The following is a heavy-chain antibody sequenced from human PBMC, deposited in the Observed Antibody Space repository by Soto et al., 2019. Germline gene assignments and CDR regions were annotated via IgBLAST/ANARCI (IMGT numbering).Heavy chain of an antibody. CDR2: IYWDDDK. Sequence: QITLKESGPTLVKPTQTLTLTCTFSGFSLSTSGVGLGWIRQPPGKALEWLALIYWDDDKRYSPSLKSRLTITTDTSKNQVVLTMTNMDPVDTATYYCATHGSGTYYNPLYNWVDPWGQGTLVTVSS. D-gene: IGHD3-10*01. CDR3: ATHGSGTYYNPLYNWVDP. J-gene: IGHJ5*02. CDR1: GFSLSTSGVG. V-gene: IGHV2-5*02.